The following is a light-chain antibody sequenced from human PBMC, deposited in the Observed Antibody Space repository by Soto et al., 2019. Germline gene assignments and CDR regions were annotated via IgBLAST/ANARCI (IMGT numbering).Light chain of an antibody. Sequence: QSALTQPPSASGSPGQSVTFSCTGTSSDVGGYNYVSWYQHHPGKAPKLMIYEVNTRPSGVPDRFSGSKSGNTASLTVSGRQAEDEADYYCSSYAGGNNVVFGGGTQLTVL. J-gene: IGLJ2*01. CDR2: EVN. CDR1: SSDVGGYNY. CDR3: SSYAGGNNVV. V-gene: IGLV2-8*01.